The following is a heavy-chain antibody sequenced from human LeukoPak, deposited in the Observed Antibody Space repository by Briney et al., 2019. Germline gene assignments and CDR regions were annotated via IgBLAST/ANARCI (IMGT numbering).Heavy chain of an antibody. D-gene: IGHD6-19*01. CDR2: ISSSGSTI. CDR3: ARVEAGSGWYLWYMDV. Sequence: GGSLRLSCAASGFTFSSYEMNWVRQAPGKGLEWVSYISSSGSTIYYADSLKGRFTVSRDLSKNMLYLQMNSLRVEDTAVYYCARVEAGSGWYLWYMDVWGKGTSVTISS. CDR1: GFTFSSYE. J-gene: IGHJ6*03. V-gene: IGHV3-48*03.